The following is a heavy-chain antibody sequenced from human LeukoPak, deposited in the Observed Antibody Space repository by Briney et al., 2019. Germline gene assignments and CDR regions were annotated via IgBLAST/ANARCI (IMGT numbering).Heavy chain of an antibody. V-gene: IGHV4-34*01. CDR3: ARGKGPSSGFAY. Sequence: PSETLSLTCAVYGGSFSGYYWIWIRQPPGKGLEWIGEINHSGSTNYNPSLNSRVTISVDTSKNQFSLKLSSVTAADTAVYYCARGKGPSSGFAYWGQGTLATVSS. D-gene: IGHD6-19*01. CDR1: GGSFSGYY. CDR2: INHSGST. J-gene: IGHJ4*02.